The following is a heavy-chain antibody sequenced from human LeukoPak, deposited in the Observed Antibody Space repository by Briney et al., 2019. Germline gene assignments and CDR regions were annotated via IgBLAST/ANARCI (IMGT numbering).Heavy chain of an antibody. Sequence: TLCLTCAVSGVSITSTTYYWSWIRQPAGKGLEWIGRIYTSGSTNYNPSLKSRVTMSVDTSKNQFSLKLSSVTAADTAVYYRARGAVCQSCYSANYFDYWGQGTLVTVSS. D-gene: IGHD2-15*01. CDR1: GVSITSTTYY. J-gene: IGHJ4*02. V-gene: IGHV4-61*02. CDR3: ARGAVCQSCYSANYFDY. CDR2: IYTSGST.